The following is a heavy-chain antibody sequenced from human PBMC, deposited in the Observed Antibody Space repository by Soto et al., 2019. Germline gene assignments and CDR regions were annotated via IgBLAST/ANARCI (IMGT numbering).Heavy chain of an antibody. D-gene: IGHD6-13*01. CDR1: GGTFSSYA. Sequence: QVQLVQSGAEVKKPGSSVKVSCKASGGTFSSYAISWVRQAPGQGLEWMGGIIPIFGTANYAQKFQGRVTITADKSTSTAYMELSSLRSEDTAVYYCARDQLSGIAAAGYFDYWGQGTLVTVSS. CDR2: IIPIFGTA. J-gene: IGHJ4*02. V-gene: IGHV1-69*06. CDR3: ARDQLSGIAAAGYFDY.